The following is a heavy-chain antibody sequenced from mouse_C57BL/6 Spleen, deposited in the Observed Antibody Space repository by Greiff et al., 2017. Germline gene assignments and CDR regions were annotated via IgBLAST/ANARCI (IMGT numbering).Heavy chain of an antibody. D-gene: IGHD2-2*01. V-gene: IGHV1-69*01. J-gene: IGHJ4*01. CDR3: ARRGRSTMVTTGAMDY. CDR2: IDPSDSYT. CDR1: GYTFTSYW. Sequence: QVQLQQPGAELVMPGASVKLSCKASGYTFTSYWMHWVKQRPGQGLEWIGEIDPSDSYTNYNQKFKGKSTLTVDKSSSTAYMQLSSLTSEDSAVYYCARRGRSTMVTTGAMDYWGQGTSVTVSS.